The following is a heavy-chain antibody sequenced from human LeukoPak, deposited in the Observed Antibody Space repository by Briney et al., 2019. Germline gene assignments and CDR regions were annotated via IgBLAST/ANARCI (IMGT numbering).Heavy chain of an antibody. CDR1: GFSFSNYA. CDR3: AKDHYWSIDY. V-gene: IGHV3-23*01. CDR2: SSGSGANT. D-gene: IGHD3-3*01. J-gene: IGHJ4*02. Sequence: GGSLRLSCAASGFSFSNYAMSCVRQAPGKGLEWVSASSGSGANTYYTDSVKGRFTISRDIAKNTLYLQMNSLRAEDTGVYYCAKDHYWSIDYWGRGTLVTVSS.